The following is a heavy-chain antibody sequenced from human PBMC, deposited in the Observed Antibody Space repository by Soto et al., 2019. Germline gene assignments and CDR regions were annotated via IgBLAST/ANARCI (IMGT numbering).Heavy chain of an antibody. CDR3: ARGNYGSVSPDDYYGMDD. J-gene: IGHJ6*01. CDR2: INPNSGGT. D-gene: IGHD3-10*01. V-gene: IGHV1-2*04. Sequence: APVKVSCKASRYTFTGYYMHWVRQAPVQELEWMGWINPNSGGTNYPQKFQGWVTMTRDTSISKAYMELSRLRSDDTAVYYCARGNYGSVSPDDYYGMDDWGKGTTVTVSS. CDR1: RYTFTGYY.